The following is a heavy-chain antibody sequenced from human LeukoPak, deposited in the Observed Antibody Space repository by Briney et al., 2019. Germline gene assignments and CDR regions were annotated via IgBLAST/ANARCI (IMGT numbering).Heavy chain of an antibody. Sequence: SETLSLTCAVYGGSLSDYYWSWIRQSPGKGLEWIGEISHRGRTYYNLSLKSRVTISVDTSKNQFSLKLSSVTAADTAVYYCARLRDYGGLIDYWGQGTLVTVSS. D-gene: IGHD4-23*01. J-gene: IGHJ4*02. V-gene: IGHV4-34*01. CDR3: ARLRDYGGLIDY. CDR2: ISHRGRT. CDR1: GGSLSDYY.